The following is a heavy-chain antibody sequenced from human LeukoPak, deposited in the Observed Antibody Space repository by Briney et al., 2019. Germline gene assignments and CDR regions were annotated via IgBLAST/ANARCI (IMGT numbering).Heavy chain of an antibody. Sequence: PGRSLRLSCAASGFTFSSYAMHWVRQAPGKGLEWAALISYDGSNKYYADSVKGRFTISGDDSKNTLYLQMNSLRAEDTAVYYCAKVGDSWDFDYWGQGALVTVSS. V-gene: IGHV3-30*18. CDR1: GFTFSSYA. CDR2: ISYDGSNK. D-gene: IGHD6-13*01. J-gene: IGHJ4*02. CDR3: AKVGDSWDFDY.